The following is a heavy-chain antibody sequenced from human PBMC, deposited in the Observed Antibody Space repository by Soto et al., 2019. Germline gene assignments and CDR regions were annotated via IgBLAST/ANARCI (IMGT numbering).Heavy chain of an antibody. CDR1: GYIFTSKW. CDR2: IYPRNSQT. Sequence: PGESLKISCKGSGYIFTSKWIAWARQTPGKGLEWMGAIYPRNSQTEYSPSFQGQVTFSADKSNDTAFLQWNSLKTSDTAMFYCASHPTAPGYYAMDVWGQGTTVTVSS. D-gene: IGHD3-10*01. CDR3: ASHPTAPGYYAMDV. J-gene: IGHJ6*02. V-gene: IGHV5-51*01.